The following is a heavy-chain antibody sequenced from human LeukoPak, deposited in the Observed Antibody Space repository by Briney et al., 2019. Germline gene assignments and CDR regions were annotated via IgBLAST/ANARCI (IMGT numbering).Heavy chain of an antibody. CDR1: GGSISSYY. Sequence: TSETLSLTCTVSGGSISSYYWSWIRQPAGKGLEWIGRIYTSGSTNYNPSLKSRVTMSVDTSKNQFSLKLSSVTAADTAVYYCARDTSSWYPDALDIWGQGTMVTVSS. V-gene: IGHV4-4*07. D-gene: IGHD6-13*01. CDR3: ARDTSSWYPDALDI. CDR2: IYTSGST. J-gene: IGHJ3*02.